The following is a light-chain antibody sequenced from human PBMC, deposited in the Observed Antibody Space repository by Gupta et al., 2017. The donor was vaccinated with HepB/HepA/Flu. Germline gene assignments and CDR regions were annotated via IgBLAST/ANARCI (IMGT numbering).Light chain of an antibody. CDR1: QRVGNY. CDR3: QQRNNCPPP. Sequence: VLPPSPATLSVSPGERATLTCRASQRVGNYLAWYQHKPGQAPRLLIYDASNRATGIPARFSGTGTGTEFTLTISTLETEDAAVYYCQQRNNCPPPFGHGTKVDIK. CDR2: DAS. V-gene: IGKV3-11*01. J-gene: IGKJ3*01.